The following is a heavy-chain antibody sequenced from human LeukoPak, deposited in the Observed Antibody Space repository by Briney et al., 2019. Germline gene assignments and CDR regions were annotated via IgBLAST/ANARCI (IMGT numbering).Heavy chain of an antibody. D-gene: IGHD1-1*01. CDR2: ISPRSGNK. Sequence: GASVKVSCKAFGYTFDTSSITWVRQAPGQRLEWMGWISPRSGNKQYAQGGQGRVTMTTDTSRSTAYMELRSLRPDDTAVYYCTRVRNSNNWWGAFDIWGQGTMVTVSS. V-gene: IGHV1-18*01. CDR3: TRVRNSNNWWGAFDI. CDR1: GYTFDTSS. J-gene: IGHJ3*02.